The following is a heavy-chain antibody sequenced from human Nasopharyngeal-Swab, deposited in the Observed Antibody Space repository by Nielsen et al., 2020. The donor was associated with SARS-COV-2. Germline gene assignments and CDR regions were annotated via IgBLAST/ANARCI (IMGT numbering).Heavy chain of an antibody. J-gene: IGHJ6*03. CDR3: ARDQEDYYDSSGYYNYYYYYMDV. Sequence: GGSLRLSCAASGFTFSSYWMHWVRQAPGKGLVWVSRINSDGSSTSYADSVKGRFTISRDNAKNTLYLQMHSLRAEDTAVYYCARDQEDYYDSSGYYNYYYYYMDVWGKGTTVTVSS. CDR2: INSDGSST. V-gene: IGHV3-74*01. CDR1: GFTFSSYW. D-gene: IGHD3-22*01.